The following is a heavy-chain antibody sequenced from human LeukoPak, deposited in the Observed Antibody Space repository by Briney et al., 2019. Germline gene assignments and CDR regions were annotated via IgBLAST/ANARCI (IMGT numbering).Heavy chain of an antibody. Sequence: GGSLRLSCAPSGFTFDDYAMHWVRQAPGKGLEWVSGISWNSGSIGYADSVKGRFTISRDNAKNSLYLQMNSLRAEDTALYYCAKGGLYGDYVVSYYFDYWGQGTLVTVPS. V-gene: IGHV3-9*01. CDR2: ISWNSGSI. CDR3: AKGGLYGDYVVSYYFDY. J-gene: IGHJ4*02. CDR1: GFTFDDYA. D-gene: IGHD4-17*01.